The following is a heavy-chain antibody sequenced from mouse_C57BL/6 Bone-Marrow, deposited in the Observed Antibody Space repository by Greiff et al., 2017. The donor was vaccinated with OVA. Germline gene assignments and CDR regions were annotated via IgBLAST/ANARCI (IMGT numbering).Heavy chain of an antibody. V-gene: IGHV5-6*01. CDR2: ISSGGSYT. J-gene: IGHJ3*01. CDR1: GFTFSSYG. Sequence: EVNLVESGGDLVKPGGSLKLSCAASGFTFSSYGMSWVRQTPDKRLEWVATISSGGSYTYYPDSVKGRFTISRDNAKNTLYLQMSSLKSEDTAMYYCARLNWDGAYWGQGTLVTVSA. D-gene: IGHD4-1*02. CDR3: ARLNWDGAY.